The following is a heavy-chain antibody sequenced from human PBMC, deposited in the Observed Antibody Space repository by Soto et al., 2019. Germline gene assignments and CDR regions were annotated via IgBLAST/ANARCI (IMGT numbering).Heavy chain of an antibody. CDR1: GGSISSYY. CDR3: ARTAIIAVAGTGWFDP. Sequence: QVQLQESGPGLVKPSETLSLTCTVSGGSISSYYWSWIRQPPGKGLEWIGYISYSGSTNYNPSLKSRVTIAVDTSKNQFSLKLSSVTAADTAVYYCARTAIIAVAGTGWFDPWGQGTLVTVSS. D-gene: IGHD6-19*01. J-gene: IGHJ5*02. CDR2: ISYSGST. V-gene: IGHV4-59*08.